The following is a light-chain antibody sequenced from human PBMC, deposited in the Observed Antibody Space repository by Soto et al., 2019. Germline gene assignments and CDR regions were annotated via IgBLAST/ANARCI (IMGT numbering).Light chain of an antibody. CDR1: QSISSW. CDR3: QQYDTYWT. V-gene: IGKV1-5*03. Sequence: DIQMTQSPSTLSASVGGSVTITCRASQSISSWLAWYQQKPGKAPNLLIYKASSLKSGVPLRFSGSGSGTEFTLTINSLQPDDFATYYCQQYDTYWTFGQGTKVDIK. CDR2: KAS. J-gene: IGKJ1*01.